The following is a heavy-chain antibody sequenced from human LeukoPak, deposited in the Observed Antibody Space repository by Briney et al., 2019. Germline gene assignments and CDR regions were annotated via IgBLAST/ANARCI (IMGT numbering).Heavy chain of an antibody. V-gene: IGHV4-39*07. Sequence: SETLSLTCTVSGGSISSSSYYWGWIRQPPGKGLEWIGSIYYSGSTYYNPSLMSRVTISVDTSKNQFSLKLSSVTAADTAVYYCARGWDLKSDAFVIWGQGTMVTVSS. D-gene: IGHD1-26*01. CDR3: ARGWDLKSDAFVI. J-gene: IGHJ3*02. CDR2: IYYSGST. CDR1: GGSISSSSYY.